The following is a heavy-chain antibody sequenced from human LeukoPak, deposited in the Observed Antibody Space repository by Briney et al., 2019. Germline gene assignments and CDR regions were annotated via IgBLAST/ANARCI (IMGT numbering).Heavy chain of an antibody. CDR2: INPNSGGT. CDR3: ARVFRFLEWFLDY. CDR1: GYTFTSYG. V-gene: IGHV1-2*02. D-gene: IGHD3-3*01. J-gene: IGHJ4*02. Sequence: ASVKVSCKASGYTFTSYGISWVRQAPGQGLEWMGWINPNSGGTNYAQKLQGRVTMTRDTSISTAYMELSRLRSDDTAVYYCARVFRFLEWFLDYWGQGTLVTVSS.